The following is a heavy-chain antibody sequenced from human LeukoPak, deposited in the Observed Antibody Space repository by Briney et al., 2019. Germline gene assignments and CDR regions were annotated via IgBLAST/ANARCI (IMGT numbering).Heavy chain of an antibody. Sequence: GGSLRLSCAASGFTFSRYVMHWVRQAPGKGLEWVADISYDGSGIYYADPVKGPFTISRDNSTNTVYLQMNCLRAEDPAVYYCARDLEGITVAGAFDYWGQGTLVTVSS. D-gene: IGHD6-19*01. V-gene: IGHV3-30-3*01. CDR3: ARDLEGITVAGAFDY. J-gene: IGHJ4*02. CDR1: GFTFSRYV. CDR2: ISYDGSGI.